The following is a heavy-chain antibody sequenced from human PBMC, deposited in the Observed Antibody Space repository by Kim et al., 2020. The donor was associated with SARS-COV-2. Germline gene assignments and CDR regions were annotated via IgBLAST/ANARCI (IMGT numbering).Heavy chain of an antibody. Sequence: AAPVKGRFTISRDDSKNTLYLQMSSLKIEDTAVYYCTTHWGYSGSLHFDYWGQGTLVTVSS. CDR3: TTHWGYSGSLHFDY. J-gene: IGHJ4*02. V-gene: IGHV3-15*01. D-gene: IGHD5-12*01.